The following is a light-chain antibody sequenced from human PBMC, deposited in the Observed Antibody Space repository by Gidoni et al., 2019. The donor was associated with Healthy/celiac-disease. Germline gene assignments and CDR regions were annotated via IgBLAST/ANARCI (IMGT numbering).Light chain of an antibody. Sequence: SSELTQATAASVGLGHTVRITCQGDSLRSYYASWYQQKPGQAPVLVMYGKNNRPSGIPDRFSGCSSGNTAALTITGAQAEDEAVYYCNSRDSSGNHVVFGGGTKLTVL. J-gene: IGLJ2*01. CDR2: GKN. V-gene: IGLV3-19*01. CDR1: SLRSYY. CDR3: NSRDSSGNHVV.